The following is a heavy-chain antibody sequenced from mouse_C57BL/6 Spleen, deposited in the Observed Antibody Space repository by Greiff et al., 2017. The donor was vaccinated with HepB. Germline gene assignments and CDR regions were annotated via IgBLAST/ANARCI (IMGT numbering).Heavy chain of an antibody. J-gene: IGHJ1*03. CDR3: ARMYYYGSHWYFDV. V-gene: IGHV1-80*01. CDR1: GYAFSSYW. D-gene: IGHD1-1*01. CDR2: IYPGDGDT. Sequence: QVQLKESGAELVKPGASVKISCKASGYAFSSYWMNWVKQRPGKGLEWIGQIYPGDGDTNYNGKFKGKATLTADKSSSTAYMQLSSLTSEDSAVYFCARMYYYGSHWYFDVWGTGTTVTVSS.